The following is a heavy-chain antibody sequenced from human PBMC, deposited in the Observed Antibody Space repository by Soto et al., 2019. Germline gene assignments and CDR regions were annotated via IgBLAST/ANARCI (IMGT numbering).Heavy chain of an antibody. CDR3: ASAVSDYDYVWGSVYFDY. CDR1: GGTFSSYA. D-gene: IGHD3-16*01. V-gene: IGHV1-69*06. Sequence: SVKVSCKASGGTFSSYAISWVRQAPGQGLEWMGGIIPIFGTANYAQKFQGRVTITADKSTSTAYMELSSLRSEDTAVYYCASAVSDYDYVWGSVYFDYWGQGTLVTV. J-gene: IGHJ4*02. CDR2: IIPIFGTA.